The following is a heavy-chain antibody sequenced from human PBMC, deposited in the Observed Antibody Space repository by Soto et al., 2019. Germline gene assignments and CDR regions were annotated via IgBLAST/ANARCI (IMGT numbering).Heavy chain of an antibody. CDR3: ARDFTIFGVVISLSHYYGMDV. CDR1: GGTFSSYA. Sequence: SVKVSCKASGGTFSSYAISWVRQAPGQGLEWMGGIIPIFGTANYAQKFQGRVTITADESTSTAYMELSSLRSEDTAVYYCARDFTIFGVVISLSHYYGMDVWGQGTTVTVSS. V-gene: IGHV1-69*13. CDR2: IIPIFGTA. J-gene: IGHJ6*02. D-gene: IGHD3-3*01.